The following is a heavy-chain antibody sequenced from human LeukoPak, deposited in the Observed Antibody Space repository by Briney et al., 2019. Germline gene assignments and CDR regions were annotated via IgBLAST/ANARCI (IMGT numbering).Heavy chain of an antibody. CDR1: GFTFSSYS. Sequence: PGGSLRLSCAASGFTFSSYSMNWVRQAPGKGLEWVSSISSSSSYIYYADSVKGRFTISRDNAKNSLYLQMNSLRAEDTAVYYCAKEKRSSSANWFDPWGQGTLVTVSS. CDR2: ISSSSSYI. D-gene: IGHD6-13*01. V-gene: IGHV3-21*01. CDR3: AKEKRSSSANWFDP. J-gene: IGHJ5*02.